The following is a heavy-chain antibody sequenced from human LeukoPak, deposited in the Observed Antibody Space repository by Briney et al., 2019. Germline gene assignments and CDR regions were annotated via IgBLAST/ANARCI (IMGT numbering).Heavy chain of an antibody. Sequence: GASVKVSCKASGYTFTGYYMHWVRQAPGQGLEWMGWINPNSGGTNYAQKFQGRVTMTRDTSISTAYMELSRLRSDDTVVYHCARGSPGIAAAGTSSWGQGTLVTVSS. D-gene: IGHD6-13*01. CDR2: INPNSGGT. CDR3: ARGSPGIAAAGTSS. V-gene: IGHV1-2*02. CDR1: GYTFTGYY. J-gene: IGHJ4*02.